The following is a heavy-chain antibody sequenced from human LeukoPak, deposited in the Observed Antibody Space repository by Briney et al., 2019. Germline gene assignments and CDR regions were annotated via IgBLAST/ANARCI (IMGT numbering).Heavy chain of an antibody. Sequence: SETLSLTCTVSGYSISSGYYWGWIRQPPGKGLEWIGSIYHSGSTYYNPSLKSRVTISVDTSKNQFSLKLSSVTAADTAVYYCARDRRNWNFPYFDYWGQGTLVTVSS. CDR1: GYSISSGYY. V-gene: IGHV4-38-2*02. J-gene: IGHJ4*02. CDR3: ARDRRNWNFPYFDY. CDR2: IYHSGST. D-gene: IGHD1-1*01.